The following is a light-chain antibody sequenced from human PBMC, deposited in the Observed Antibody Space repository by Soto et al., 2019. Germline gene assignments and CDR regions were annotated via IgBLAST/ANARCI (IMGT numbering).Light chain of an antibody. CDR2: DAS. Sequence: EIVLAQSPAPLSLSAGERSTLSCRASQSVSISLAWYQQKPGQAPRLLIYDASNRATGVPARFSGSGSGTDFTLTVSSLEPEDFALYYCQQRSNWPPEITFGQGTRLEIK. V-gene: IGKV3-11*01. CDR1: QSVSIS. CDR3: QQRSNWPPEIT. J-gene: IGKJ5*01.